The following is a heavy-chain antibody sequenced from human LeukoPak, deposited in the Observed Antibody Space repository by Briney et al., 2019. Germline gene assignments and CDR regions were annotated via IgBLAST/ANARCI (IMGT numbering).Heavy chain of an antibody. CDR3: ARGGTTFWSGSYYYYYYGMDV. Sequence: ASETLSLTCAVYGGSFSGYYWSWIRQPPGKGLEWIGEINHSGSTNYNPSLKSRVTISVDTSKNQFSLKLSSVTAADTAVYYCARGGTTFWSGSYYYYYYGMDVWGQGTTVTVSS. CDR1: GGSFSGYY. V-gene: IGHV4-34*01. D-gene: IGHD3-3*01. J-gene: IGHJ6*02. CDR2: INHSGST.